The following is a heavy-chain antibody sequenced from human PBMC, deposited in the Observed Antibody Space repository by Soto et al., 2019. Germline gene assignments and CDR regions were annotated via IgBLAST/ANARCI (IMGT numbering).Heavy chain of an antibody. CDR2: ISAYNGNT. V-gene: IGHV1-18*01. J-gene: IGHJ2*01. CDR1: GYTFVSYG. D-gene: IGHD2-21*02. Sequence: QVELVQSGAEVKKPGASVKVSCKASGYTFVSYGFTWVRQAPGQGLEWMGWISAYNGNTNYAQKLQGRVTLTTDASTNTAYMELRNLRSADTAIYYCARDQRVSLTSIRAFDLWGRGTLVTVSS. CDR3: ARDQRVSLTSIRAFDL.